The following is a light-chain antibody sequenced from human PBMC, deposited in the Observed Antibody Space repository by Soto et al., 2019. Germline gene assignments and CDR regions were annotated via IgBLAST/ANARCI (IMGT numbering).Light chain of an antibody. Sequence: EIVLTQSPGTLSLSPGERATLSCRASQSVTSSYLAWYQQKPGQAPRLLIYGASSRATGIPDRFSGSGSGTDFTLTISRLEPEDFAVYFCQQYGSPPPLSFGGGTEVEIK. CDR2: GAS. J-gene: IGKJ4*01. CDR3: QQYGSPPPLS. V-gene: IGKV3-20*01. CDR1: QSVTSSY.